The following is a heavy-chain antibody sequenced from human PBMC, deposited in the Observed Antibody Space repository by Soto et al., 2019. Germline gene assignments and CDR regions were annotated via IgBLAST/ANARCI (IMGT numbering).Heavy chain of an antibody. CDR3: ARYGIAAGCRLSTNWFDR. V-gene: IGHV3-74*01. J-gene: IGHJ5*02. D-gene: IGHD6-13*01. CDR1: AFTFSGYG. CDR2: INSDASST. Sequence: GPLRLSCSPFAFTFSGYGMHWVRPAPGKGLEWVSRINSDASSTSYADAVKGRFTISRDNAKNTVYVHMNSLRAENTAVYYCARYGIAAGCRLSTNWFDRQGQETLVTISS.